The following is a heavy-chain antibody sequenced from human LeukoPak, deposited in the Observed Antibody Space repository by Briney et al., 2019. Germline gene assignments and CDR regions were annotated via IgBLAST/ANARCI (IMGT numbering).Heavy chain of an antibody. D-gene: IGHD5-18*01. CDR1: GFTFSSYA. V-gene: IGHV3-64D*09. J-gene: IGHJ4*02. Sequence: GGSLRLSCSASGFTFSSYAMHWVRQAPGKGLEYVSAISSNGGSTYYADSVKGRFTISRDNSKNTLYLQMSSLRAEDTAVYYCVKGMDVAMVSAFDYWGQGTLVTVSS. CDR3: VKGMDVAMVSAFDY. CDR2: ISSNGGST.